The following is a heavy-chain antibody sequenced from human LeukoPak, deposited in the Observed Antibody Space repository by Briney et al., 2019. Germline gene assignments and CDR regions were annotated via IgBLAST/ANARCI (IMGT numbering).Heavy chain of an antibody. CDR1: GYMITNSW. Sequence: GESLKISCKGSGYMITNSWIGCGRQMAGKGLEWMGIIYPGDCDARYSPYVQGEVTISADNCISTDYLQWRSMKASDTAIYYCARRRDLYSGSYYPFDYWGRGTLVTVSS. CDR3: ARRRDLYSGSYYPFDY. D-gene: IGHD1-26*01. J-gene: IGHJ4*02. V-gene: IGHV5-51*01. CDR2: IYPGDCDA.